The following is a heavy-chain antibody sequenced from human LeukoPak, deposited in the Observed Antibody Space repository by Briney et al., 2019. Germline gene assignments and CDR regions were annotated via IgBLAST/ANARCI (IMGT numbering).Heavy chain of an antibody. Sequence: GGSLRLSCAASGFTFSSYWMSWVRQAPGKGLEWVANIKQDGSEKYYVDSVKGRFTVSRDNSRDTLYLQMSSLRVEDTAVYFCARDYINDSFDPWGQGTMVTVSS. CDR1: GFTFSSYW. CDR3: ARDYINDSFDP. J-gene: IGHJ3*01. CDR2: IKQDGSEK. V-gene: IGHV3-7*03.